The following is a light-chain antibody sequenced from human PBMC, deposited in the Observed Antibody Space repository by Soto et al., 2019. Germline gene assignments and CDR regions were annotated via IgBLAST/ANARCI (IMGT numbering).Light chain of an antibody. J-gene: IGKJ1*01. CDR3: QQYNSYSGT. CDR1: QSVSTW. V-gene: IGKV1-5*03. CDR2: KAS. Sequence: TQSPGILSLSPGERVTLSCRASQSVSTWLAWYQQKPGKAPKLLIYKASSLESGVPSRFSGSGSGTEFTLTISSLQPDDFATYYCQQYNSYSGTFGQGTKVDI.